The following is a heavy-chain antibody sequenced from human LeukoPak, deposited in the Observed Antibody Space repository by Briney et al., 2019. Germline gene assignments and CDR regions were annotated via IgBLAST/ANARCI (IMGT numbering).Heavy chain of an antibody. Sequence: SETLSLTCTVSGYSISSGYYWGWIRQPPGMGLEWIGSIYHSGSTHYNPSLKSRVTISVDTSKNQLSLKLRYVTAADTAVYYCARGRSGYDPFDSWGQGTLVTVSS. CDR1: GYSISSGYY. D-gene: IGHD5-12*01. CDR2: IYHSGST. CDR3: ARGRSGYDPFDS. J-gene: IGHJ4*02. V-gene: IGHV4-38-2*02.